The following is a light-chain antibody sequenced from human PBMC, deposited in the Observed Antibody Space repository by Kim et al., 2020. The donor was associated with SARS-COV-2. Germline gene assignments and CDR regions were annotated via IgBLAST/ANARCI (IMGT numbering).Light chain of an antibody. J-gene: IGKJ3*01. V-gene: IGKV3-15*01. CDR1: QSVGSN. CDR3: QQCNHWPPFT. Sequence: EIVMTQSPATLSVSPGERATLSCRASQSVGSNLAWYQQKPGQAPRLLIYGASTRATGIPARFSGSGSGTEFTLTISSLQSEDFAVYYCQQCNHWPPFTFGPGTKVDIK. CDR2: GAS.